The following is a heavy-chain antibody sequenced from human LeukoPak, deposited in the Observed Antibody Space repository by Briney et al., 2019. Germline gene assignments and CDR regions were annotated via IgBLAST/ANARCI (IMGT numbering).Heavy chain of an antibody. CDR3: ARVEWELPEGFDFDY. CDR1: GYSISSGYY. Sequence: SETLSLTCTVSGYSISSGYYWGWIRQPPGKGLEWIGSIYHSGSTYYNPSLKSRVTISVDTSKNQFSLKLSSVTAADTAVYYCARVEWELPEGFDFDYWGQGTLVTVSS. V-gene: IGHV4-38-2*02. D-gene: IGHD1-26*01. CDR2: IYHSGST. J-gene: IGHJ4*02.